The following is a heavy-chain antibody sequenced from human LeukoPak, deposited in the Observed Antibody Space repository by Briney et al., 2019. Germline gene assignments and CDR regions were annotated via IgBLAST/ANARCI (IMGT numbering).Heavy chain of an antibody. J-gene: IGHJ4*02. CDR2: INPNSGGT. V-gene: IGHV1-2*02. CDR3: ARAVYYYDSSGYYGHDY. CDR1: GYMFTGYY. D-gene: IGHD3-22*01. Sequence: GASVKVSCKASGYMFTGYYMHWVRQAPGQGLEWMGWINPNSGGTNYAQKFQGRVTMTRDTSISTAYMELSRLRSDDTAVYYCARAVYYYDSSGYYGHDYWGQGTLVTVSS.